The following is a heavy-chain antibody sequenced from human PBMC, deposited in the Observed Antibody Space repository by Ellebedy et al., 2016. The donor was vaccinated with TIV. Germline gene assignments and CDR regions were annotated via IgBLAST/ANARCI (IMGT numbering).Heavy chain of an antibody. D-gene: IGHD3-10*01. V-gene: IGHV3-30*03. Sequence: GESLKISCAASGFTFSSYGMHWVRQAPGKGLEWVAVISYDGSNKYYADSVKGRFTISRDNSKNTLYLQMNSLRAEDTAVYYCAISGGVFDFDYWGQGTLVTVSS. CDR1: GFTFSSYG. CDR2: ISYDGSNK. CDR3: AISGGVFDFDY. J-gene: IGHJ4*02.